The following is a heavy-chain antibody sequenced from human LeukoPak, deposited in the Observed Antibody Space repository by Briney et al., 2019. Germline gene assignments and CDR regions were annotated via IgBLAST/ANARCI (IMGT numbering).Heavy chain of an antibody. CDR1: GYRFTSYW. Sequence: GESLKISYKGSGYRFTSYWISWVRQMPGKGLEWMGRIDPSDSYTNYSPSFQGHVTISADKSITTAYLQWSSLKASDTAMYYCARHFSSYSSSSRLAYWGQGTLVTVSS. CDR2: IDPSDSYT. V-gene: IGHV5-10-1*01. CDR3: ARHFSSYSSSSRLAY. J-gene: IGHJ4*02. D-gene: IGHD6-13*01.